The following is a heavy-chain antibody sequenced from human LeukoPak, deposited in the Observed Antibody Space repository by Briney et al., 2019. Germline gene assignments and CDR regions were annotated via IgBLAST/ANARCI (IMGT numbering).Heavy chain of an antibody. CDR2: IYYSGST. J-gene: IGHJ4*02. D-gene: IGHD3-22*01. Sequence: SETLSLTCTVSGGSISSHYWSWIRQPPGKGLEGIGYIYYSGSTNYTPSLKSRVTISVDTSKDQFSLKLSSVTAADTAVYYCARAGGYYDSSGYDYFDYWGQGTLVTVSS. CDR3: ARAGGYYDSSGYDYFDY. CDR1: GGSISSHY. V-gene: IGHV4-59*11.